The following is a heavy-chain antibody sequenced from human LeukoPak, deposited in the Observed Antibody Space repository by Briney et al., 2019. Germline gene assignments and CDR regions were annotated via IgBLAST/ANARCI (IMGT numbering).Heavy chain of an antibody. J-gene: IGHJ3*02. CDR2: IFNSGST. V-gene: IGHV4-59*08. D-gene: IGHD2-15*01. CDR3: ARRPAYCSGGICYVRAFDI. CDR1: GASISSYY. Sequence: SETLSLTCTVSGASISSYYWSWIRQPPGKGLEWIGYIFNSGSTSYNPSLKSRVSISEDMSKNHFSLRLSSVSAADTAVYYCARRPAYCSGGICYVRAFDIWGQGTMVTVSS.